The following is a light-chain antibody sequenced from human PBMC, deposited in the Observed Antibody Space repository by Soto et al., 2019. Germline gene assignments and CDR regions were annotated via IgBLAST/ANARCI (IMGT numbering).Light chain of an antibody. J-gene: IGKJ1*01. CDR3: QQYYIYTT. CDR2: RSS. V-gene: IGKV1-5*03. CDR1: QTISNY. Sequence: DIQMTQSPSTLSASVGDRVTITCRASQTISNYLTWYQQRPGKAPKLLIYRSSILQNGVPSKFSGSGSGTKVTLIISSLQPDDFATYYCQQYYIYTTFGQGARVQI.